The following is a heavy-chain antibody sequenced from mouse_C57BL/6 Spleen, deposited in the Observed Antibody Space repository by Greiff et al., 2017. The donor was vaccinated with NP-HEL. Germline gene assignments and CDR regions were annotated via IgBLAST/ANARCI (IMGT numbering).Heavy chain of an antibody. J-gene: IGHJ3*01. V-gene: IGHV1-26*01. D-gene: IGHD2-4*01. CDR2: INPNNGGT. CDR1: GYTFTDYY. CDR3: ARGLRRFAY. Sequence: EVQLQQSGPELVKPGALVKISCKASGYTFTDYYMNWVKQSHGKSLEWIGDINPNNGGTSYNQKFKGKATLTVDKSSSTAYMELRSLTSEDSAVYYCARGLRRFAYWGQGTLVTVSA.